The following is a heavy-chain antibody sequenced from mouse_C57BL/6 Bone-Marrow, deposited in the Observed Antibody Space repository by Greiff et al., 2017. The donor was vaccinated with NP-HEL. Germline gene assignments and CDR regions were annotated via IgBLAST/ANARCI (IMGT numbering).Heavy chain of an antibody. CDR2: IDPSDSYT. CDR1: GYTFTSYW. V-gene: IGHV1-69*01. Sequence: VQLQQPGAELVMPGASVKLSCKASGYTFTSYWMPWVKQRPGQGLEWIGEIDPSDSYTNYNQKFKGKSTLTVDKSSSTAYMQLSSLTSEDSAVYYCARFGDYDEMGYFDYWGQGTTLTVSS. CDR3: ARFGDYDEMGYFDY. J-gene: IGHJ2*01. D-gene: IGHD2-4*01.